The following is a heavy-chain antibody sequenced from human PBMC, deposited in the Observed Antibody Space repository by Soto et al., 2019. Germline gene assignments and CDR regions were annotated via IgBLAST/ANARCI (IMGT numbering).Heavy chain of an antibody. V-gene: IGHV1-69*02. CDR1: GGTLSSYT. Sequence: NGYCKGSGGTLSSYTFGWVRHAPGQGLEWMGRVIPNLGVTNYAKKFQGRFTIVVDTSTSTAYMELNGLRYEDTAVYYCARGMGSSWSEFDYWGQGTLVTGSS. CDR3: ARGMGSSWSEFDY. D-gene: IGHD6-6*01. J-gene: IGHJ4*02. CDR2: VIPNLGVT.